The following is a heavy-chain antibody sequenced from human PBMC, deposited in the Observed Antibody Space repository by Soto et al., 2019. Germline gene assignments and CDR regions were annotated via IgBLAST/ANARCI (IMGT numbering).Heavy chain of an antibody. CDR2: INHSGST. CDR3: ARRQLWFGEYYFDY. CDR1: GGSFSGYY. J-gene: IGHJ4*02. Sequence: QVQLQQWGAGLLKPSETLSLTCAVYGGSFSGYYWSWIRQPPGKGLEWIGEINHSGSTNYNPSLQSRVTISVDTSKNQFSLKLSSVTAADTAVYYCARRQLWFGEYYFDYWGQGTLVTVSS. V-gene: IGHV4-34*01. D-gene: IGHD3-10*01.